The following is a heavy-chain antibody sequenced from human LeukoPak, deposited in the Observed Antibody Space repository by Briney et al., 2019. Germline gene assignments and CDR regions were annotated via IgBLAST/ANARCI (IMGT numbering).Heavy chain of an antibody. V-gene: IGHV4-59*01. CDR3: ARGHGDYTIDY. CDR2: IYYSGST. Sequence: SETLSLTCTVSGGSISSYYWSWIRQPPGKGLEWIGYIYYSGSTNYNPSLKSRVTISVDTSKNQFFLKLSSVTAADTAVYYCARGHGDYTIDYWGQGTLVTVSS. J-gene: IGHJ4*02. CDR1: GGSISSYY. D-gene: IGHD4-17*01.